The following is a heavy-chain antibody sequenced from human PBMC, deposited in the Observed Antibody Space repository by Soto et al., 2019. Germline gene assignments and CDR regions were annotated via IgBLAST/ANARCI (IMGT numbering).Heavy chain of an antibody. CDR3: AHSGGSSSWYAHYMDV. CDR2: IYWDGDK. J-gene: IGHJ6*03. Sequence: QITLKESGPTLVKPTQTLTLTCTFSGFSLSTSGVGVGWIRQPPGKALECLALIYWDGDKRYSPSLKSRLTITKDTSKNQVVLTMTNMDPVDTATYYCAHSGGSSSWYAHYMDVWGKGNTVTVSS. CDR1: GFSLSTSGVG. V-gene: IGHV2-5*02. D-gene: IGHD6-13*01.